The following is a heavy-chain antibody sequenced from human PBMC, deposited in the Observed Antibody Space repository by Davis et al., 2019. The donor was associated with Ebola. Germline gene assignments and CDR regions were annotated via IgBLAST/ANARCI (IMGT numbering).Heavy chain of an antibody. D-gene: IGHD6-19*01. V-gene: IGHV4-59*01. J-gene: IGHJ5*02. Sequence: SETLSLTCTVSGGSISIYYWSWIRQPPGKGLEWIGYINYSGSSNYNPSLKSRVTISVDTSKNQVSLKLNSVTAADTAVYYCARERYSTGWTGDDWFDPWGQGTLVTVAS. CDR2: INYSGSS. CDR3: ARERYSTGWTGDDWFDP. CDR1: GGSISIYY.